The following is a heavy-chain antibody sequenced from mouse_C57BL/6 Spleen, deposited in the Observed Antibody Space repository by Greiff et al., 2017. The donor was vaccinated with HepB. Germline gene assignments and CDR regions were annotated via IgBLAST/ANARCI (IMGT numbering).Heavy chain of an antibody. Sequence: QVQLQQPGAELVMPGASVKLSCKASGYTFTSYWMHWVKQRPGQGLEWIGEIDPSDSYTNYNQKFKGKSTLTVDKSSSTAYMQLSSLTSEDSAVYYCASNHYYSNYGGYYAMDYWGQGTSVTVSS. CDR1: GYTFTSYW. J-gene: IGHJ4*01. V-gene: IGHV1-69*01. D-gene: IGHD2-5*01. CDR3: ASNHYYSNYGGYYAMDY. CDR2: IDPSDSYT.